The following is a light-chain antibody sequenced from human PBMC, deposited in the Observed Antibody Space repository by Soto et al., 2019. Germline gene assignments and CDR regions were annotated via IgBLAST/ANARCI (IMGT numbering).Light chain of an antibody. J-gene: IGKJ1*01. Sequence: DIQMTQSPSTRSASVGDSVTITCRSSQRISTWLAWYQHKPGKAPKLLIYDASSLEGGVPSRFSVSGSGTEFTLTISILQADDFANYYCQHYHSYSQAFGQGTNVDIK. V-gene: IGKV1-5*01. CDR1: QRISTW. CDR2: DAS. CDR3: QHYHSYSQA.